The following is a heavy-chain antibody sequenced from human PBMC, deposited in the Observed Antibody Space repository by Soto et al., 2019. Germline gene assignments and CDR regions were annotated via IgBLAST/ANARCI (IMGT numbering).Heavy chain of an antibody. D-gene: IGHD1-26*01. Sequence: QVQLVQSGAEVKKPGSSVKVSCKASGGTFRNYAITWVRQAPGQGLEWLGRIIPIFGTRDYAQKFQGRVTIAADESTTTAYMELSSLRSDDTAVYYCAKDGGREGYFGNWCDPWGQGTLVTVSS. V-gene: IGHV1-69*15. CDR1: GGTFRNYA. CDR3: AKDGGREGYFGNWCDP. J-gene: IGHJ5*02. CDR2: IIPIFGTR.